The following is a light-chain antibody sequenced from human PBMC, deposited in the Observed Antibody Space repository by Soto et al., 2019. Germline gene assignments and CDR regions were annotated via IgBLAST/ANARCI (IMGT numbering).Light chain of an antibody. CDR1: QSISRY. V-gene: IGKV1-39*01. CDR3: QQTYSTPWT. Sequence: DIQMTQSPSSLSASVGDRVTITCRASQSISRYLNWYQQIPGKAPKVLIYAASTLQSGVPSRFSGSGSGTDFTLPISSLQHEDFATYDCQQTYSTPWTFGQGTKVEIK. J-gene: IGKJ1*01. CDR2: AAS.